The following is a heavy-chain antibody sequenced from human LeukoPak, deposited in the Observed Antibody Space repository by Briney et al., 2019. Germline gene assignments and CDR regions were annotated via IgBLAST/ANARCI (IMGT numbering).Heavy chain of an antibody. J-gene: IGHJ4*02. Sequence: GGSLRLSCAASGFTFTSFGMHWVRQAPGKGLEWVSVISYDGSEKHYADSVKGRFTISRDNSKNTLYLQMNSLRLEDTAVYYCAKDRGMAVAASGLDNFDYWGQGTLVSVSS. D-gene: IGHD6-19*01. CDR1: GFTFTSFG. V-gene: IGHV3-30*18. CDR3: AKDRGMAVAASGLDNFDY. CDR2: ISYDGSEK.